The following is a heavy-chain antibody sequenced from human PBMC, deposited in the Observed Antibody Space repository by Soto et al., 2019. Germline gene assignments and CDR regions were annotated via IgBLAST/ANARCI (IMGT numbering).Heavy chain of an antibody. J-gene: IGHJ4*02. V-gene: IGHV3-30-3*01. CDR2: ISYDGSNK. Sequence: GXSLRLSCAASGFTLSSYAMHWFRQAPVNGLEWVAVISYDGSNKYYADSVKGRFTISRDNSKNTLYLQMNSLRAEDTAVYYCARAPQYYYDSSGYVLDYWGQGTLVTVSS. CDR3: ARAPQYYYDSSGYVLDY. CDR1: GFTLSSYA. D-gene: IGHD3-22*01.